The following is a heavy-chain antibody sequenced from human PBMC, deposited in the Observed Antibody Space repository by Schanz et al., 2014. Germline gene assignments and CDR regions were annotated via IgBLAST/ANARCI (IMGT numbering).Heavy chain of an antibody. Sequence: VQLLESGGGLAQPGGSLRLACAASGFNFNTYAMSWVRQAPGKGLEWVAVISYDGTNEYYAESVKGRFTISRDNAKNTFYLHMNSLRNEDTAVYFCAKDRGDGYSNGIFQYWGLGTLVTVSS. CDR2: ISYDGTNE. D-gene: IGHD5-18*01. J-gene: IGHJ4*02. V-gene: IGHV3-30*18. CDR3: AKDRGDGYSNGIFQY. CDR1: GFNFNTYA.